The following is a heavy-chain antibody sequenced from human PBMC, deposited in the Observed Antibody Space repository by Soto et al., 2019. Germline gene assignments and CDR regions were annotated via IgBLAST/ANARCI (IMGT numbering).Heavy chain of an antibody. J-gene: IGHJ5*02. CDR1: GDSVSSNSAA. D-gene: IGHD1-1*01. CDR3: ASAGCGDDDTTPLDL. CDR2: TYYRSKWYN. V-gene: IGHV6-1*01. Sequence: SQTHSLTCAISGDSVSSNSAAWNCSRQSPSRSLEWLGRTYYRSKWYNDYAVSVKSRITINPDTSKNQFSLQLNSVTPEDTSVYYCASAGCGDDDTTPLDLSAQGTLV.